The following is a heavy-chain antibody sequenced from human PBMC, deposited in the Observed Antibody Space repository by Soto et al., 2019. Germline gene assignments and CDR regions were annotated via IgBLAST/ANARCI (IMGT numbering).Heavy chain of an antibody. V-gene: IGHV5-51*01. CDR3: ARHGTTVDTFDV. CDR2: IYPGDSDT. CDR1: GDTFTNSW. Sequence: PGESLKISCKGSGDTFTNSWIGWVRQMPGKGLEWMGIIYPGDSDTRYSPSFQGQVTISADKSINNAYLQWSSLKASDTAMYYCARHGTTVDTFDVWGQGTMVTVSS. J-gene: IGHJ3*01.